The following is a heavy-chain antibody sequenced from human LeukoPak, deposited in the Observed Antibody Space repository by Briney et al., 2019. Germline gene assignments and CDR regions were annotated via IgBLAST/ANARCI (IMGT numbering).Heavy chain of an antibody. CDR2: INSDGSST. D-gene: IGHD1-7*01. Sequence: GGSLRLSCAASGFTFSSYWMHWVRQAPGKGLVWVSRINSDGSSTSYADSVKGRFTISRDNAKNSLHLQMDNLRAEDTAVYYCARPKNRENYWRAFDIWGQGTMVTVSS. CDR1: GFTFSSYW. CDR3: ARPKNRENYWRAFDI. J-gene: IGHJ3*02. V-gene: IGHV3-74*01.